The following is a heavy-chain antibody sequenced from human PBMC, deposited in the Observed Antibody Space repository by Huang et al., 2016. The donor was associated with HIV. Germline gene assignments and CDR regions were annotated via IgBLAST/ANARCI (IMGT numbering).Heavy chain of an antibody. CDR3: ARALLLFGLGSPLDF. J-gene: IGHJ4*02. CDR1: GYTFTTYH. V-gene: IGHV1-46*01. D-gene: IGHD3-10*01. Sequence: QVQLVQSGAEVKKPGASVKISCKASGYTFTTYHMHWVRQAPGQGLEWMGRINPSGASTRDEQTCQGRVTMTSDTSTSTVYMELSRLTPEDTAVYYCARALLLFGLGSPLDFWGQGSLVTVSS. CDR2: INPSGAST.